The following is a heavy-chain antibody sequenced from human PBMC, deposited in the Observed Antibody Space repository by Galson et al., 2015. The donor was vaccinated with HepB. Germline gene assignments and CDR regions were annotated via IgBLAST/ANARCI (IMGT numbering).Heavy chain of an antibody. CDR1: GYTFTSYY. Sequence: SVTVSCKASGYTFTSYYMHWVRQAPGQGLEWMGIINPSGGSTSYAQKFQGRVTMTRDTSTSTVYMELSSLRSEDTVVYYCASTIFGVVTPFDPWGQGTLVTVSS. J-gene: IGHJ5*02. CDR2: INPSGGST. D-gene: IGHD3-3*01. CDR3: ASTIFGVVTPFDP. V-gene: IGHV1-46*01.